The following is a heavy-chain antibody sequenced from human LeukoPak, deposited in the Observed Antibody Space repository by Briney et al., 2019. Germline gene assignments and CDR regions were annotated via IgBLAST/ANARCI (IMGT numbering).Heavy chain of an antibody. D-gene: IGHD3-22*01. Sequence: SQTLSLTCTVSGGSISSGGYYWSWIRQHPGKGLEWIGYIYYSGSTNYNPSLKSRVTMSVDTSKNQFSLKLSSVTAADTAVYYCASLNYYDSAPADYWGQGTLVTVSS. V-gene: IGHV4-31*03. CDR3: ASLNYYDSAPADY. J-gene: IGHJ4*02. CDR2: IYYSGST. CDR1: GGSISSGGYY.